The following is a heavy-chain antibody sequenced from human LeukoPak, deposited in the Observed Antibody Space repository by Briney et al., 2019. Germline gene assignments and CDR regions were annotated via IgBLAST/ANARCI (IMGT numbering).Heavy chain of an antibody. Sequence: PGGSLRLSCAASGYTFTGYYMHWVRQAPGQGLEWMGWINPNSGGTYYAQKFQGRVTMTSDTSISTAYMELSRLRSDNTAVYYCARDLYGGTSATFDYWGQGTLVAVSS. D-gene: IGHD4-23*01. CDR3: ARDLYGGTSATFDY. CDR1: GYTFTGYY. J-gene: IGHJ4*02. CDR2: INPNSGGT. V-gene: IGHV1-2*02.